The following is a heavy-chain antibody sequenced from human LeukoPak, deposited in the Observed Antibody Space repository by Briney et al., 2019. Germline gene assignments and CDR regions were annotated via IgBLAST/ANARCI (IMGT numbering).Heavy chain of an antibody. CDR2: ISPNSGDT. V-gene: IGHV1-18*01. Sequence: ASVTVSCKASGYTFTNFGISWVRQAPGQGLEWVGWISPNSGDTHYVQKFQDRVTMTTDTSTSTAYMELRSLRSDDTAIYFCARGASRALQFLEYLLVYWGQRTLVTVSS. CDR1: GYTFTNFG. J-gene: IGHJ4*02. D-gene: IGHD3-3*01. CDR3: ARGASRALQFLEYLLVY.